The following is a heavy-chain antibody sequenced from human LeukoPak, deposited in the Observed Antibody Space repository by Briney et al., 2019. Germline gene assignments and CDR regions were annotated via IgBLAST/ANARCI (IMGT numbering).Heavy chain of an antibody. J-gene: IGHJ4*02. CDR2: IKRDGSEN. CDR3: AREDGYNTFDY. Sequence: GGSLRLSCAASGFTFSNNWMSWVRQAPGKGLEWVANIKRDGSENYYVDSVKGRFTISRDNAKNSLYLQMNSLRAEDTAVYYCAREDGYNTFDYWGQGTLVTVSS. V-gene: IGHV3-7*04. CDR1: GFTFSNNW. D-gene: IGHD5-24*01.